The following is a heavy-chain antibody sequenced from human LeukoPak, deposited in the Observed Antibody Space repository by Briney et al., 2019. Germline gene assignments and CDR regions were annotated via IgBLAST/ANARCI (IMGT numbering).Heavy chain of an antibody. J-gene: IGHJ4*02. Sequence: GGSLRLYCAASGFTFSSYSMNWVRQAPGKGLEWVSSISSSSSYIYYADSVKGRFTISRDNAKNSLYLQMNSLRAEDTAVYYCAREASSSWRHSDYRGQGTLVTVSS. CDR1: GFTFSSYS. D-gene: IGHD6-13*01. CDR2: ISSSSSYI. V-gene: IGHV3-21*01. CDR3: AREASSSWRHSDY.